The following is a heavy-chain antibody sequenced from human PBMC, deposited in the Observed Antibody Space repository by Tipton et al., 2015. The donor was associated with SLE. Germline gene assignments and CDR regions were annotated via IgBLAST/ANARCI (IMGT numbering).Heavy chain of an antibody. J-gene: IGHJ5*02. CDR1: GYSISSGYY. CDR2: IYYSGST. D-gene: IGHD3-22*01. CDR3: ARGGYGLS. V-gene: IGHV4-38-2*01. Sequence: TLSLTCAVSGYSISSGYYWGWIRQPPGKGLEWIGSIYYSGSTYYNPSLKSRVTISVDTSKNQFSLKLSSVTAADTAVYYCARGGYGLSWGQGTLVTVSS.